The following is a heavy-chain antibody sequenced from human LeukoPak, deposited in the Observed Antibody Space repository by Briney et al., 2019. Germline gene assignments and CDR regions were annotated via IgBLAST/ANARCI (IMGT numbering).Heavy chain of an antibody. Sequence: SETLSLTCAVYGGSFSGYYWSWIRQPPGKGLEWIGEINHSGSTNYNPSLKSRVTISVDTSKNQFSLKLSSVTAADTAVYYCARETYRSSWYGDWGQGTLVTVSS. D-gene: IGHD6-13*01. CDR2: INHSGST. CDR3: ARETYRSSWYGD. J-gene: IGHJ4*02. V-gene: IGHV4-34*01. CDR1: GGSFSGYY.